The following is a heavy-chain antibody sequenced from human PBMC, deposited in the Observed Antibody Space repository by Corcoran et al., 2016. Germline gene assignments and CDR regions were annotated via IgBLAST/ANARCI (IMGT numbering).Heavy chain of an antibody. CDR3: ARLRVVIIWGAVRGDWFDP. CDR1: GYSFTSYW. D-gene: IGHD3-3*01. J-gene: IGHJ5*02. CDR2: IYPGDSDT. V-gene: IGHV5-51*01. Sequence: EVQLVQSGAEVKKPGESLKISCKGSGYSFTSYWIGWVRQMPGKGLEWMGIIYPGDSDTRYSPSFQGQVTISADKSISTAYLQWSSLKASDTAMYYGARLRVVIIWGAVRGDWFDPWGQGTLVTVSS.